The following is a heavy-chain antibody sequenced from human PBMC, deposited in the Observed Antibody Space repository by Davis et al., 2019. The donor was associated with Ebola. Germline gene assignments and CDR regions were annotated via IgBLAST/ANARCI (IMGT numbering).Heavy chain of an antibody. D-gene: IGHD3-10*01. CDR3: ASYYYGSGSYYNGNWFDP. CDR1: GYSFTSYW. V-gene: IGHV5-51*01. J-gene: IGHJ5*02. CDR2: IYPGDSDT. Sequence: GESLKISCKGSGYSFTSYWIGWVRQMPGKGLEWMGIIYPGDSDTNYSPSFQGHVTISADKSISTAYLQWSSLKASDTAMYYCASYYYGSGSYYNGNWFDPWGQGTLVTVSS.